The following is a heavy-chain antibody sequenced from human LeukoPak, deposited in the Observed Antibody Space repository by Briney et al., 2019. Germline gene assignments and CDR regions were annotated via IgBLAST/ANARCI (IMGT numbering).Heavy chain of an antibody. J-gene: IGHJ5*02. CDR3: ARGGYYYDSSGYFT. D-gene: IGHD3-22*01. CDR1: GFTFSNYG. V-gene: IGHV3-33*01. CDR2: IWYDGSNK. Sequence: PGRSLRLSCAASGFTFSNYGMHWVRQAPGKGLEWVAVIWYDGSNKYYADSVKGRFTISRDNSKNTLYLQMNSLRAEDTAVYYCARGGYYYDSSGYFTWGQGTLVTVSS.